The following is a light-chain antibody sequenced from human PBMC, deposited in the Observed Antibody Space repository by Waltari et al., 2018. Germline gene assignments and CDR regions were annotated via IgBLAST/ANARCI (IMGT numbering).Light chain of an antibody. J-gene: IGKJ1*01. CDR3: LKYISAPWT. CDR2: AAS. Sequence: DIQRTQSPSSLSASVGDRVTITCRASQGIRNYLAWYQQKPGKVPKVLIYAASTLQSGVPSRFSGSGSGTDFSLTISSLQPEDVATYYCLKYISAPWTFGQGTTVEIK. V-gene: IGKV1-27*01. CDR1: QGIRNY.